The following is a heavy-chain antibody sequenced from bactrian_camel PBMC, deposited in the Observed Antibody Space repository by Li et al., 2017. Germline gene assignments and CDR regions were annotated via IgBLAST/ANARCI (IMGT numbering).Heavy chain of an antibody. CDR3: AVGGYYCPTPFPPQRVFDH. Sequence: VQLVESGGGSVQTGGSLRLSCTVYGDTVVRGCRAWFRQAPGKGREGVAALRAGLGDTYYTDSVKGRFSISQDNAKKTMYLQMNGLKPEDTAIYYCAVGGYYCPTPFPPQRVFDHWGQGTQVTVS. D-gene: IGHD3*01. CDR2: LRAGLGDT. V-gene: IGHV3S1*01. CDR1: GDTVVRGC. J-gene: IGHJ4*01.